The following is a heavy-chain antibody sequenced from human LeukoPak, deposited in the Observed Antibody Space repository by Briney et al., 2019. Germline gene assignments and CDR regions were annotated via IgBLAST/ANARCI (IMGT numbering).Heavy chain of an antibody. CDR3: ARDVRYASGWSTPES. V-gene: IGHV4-4*07. J-gene: IGHJ5*02. Sequence: PSETLSLTCTVSGVSIINHYWSWIRQPAGKGLEWIGRIYSSGSANYSPSLKSLVSMSIDTSNNHFSLNLPSVTAADTALYFCARDVRYASGWSTPESWGQGTLVTVSS. CDR2: IYSSGSA. CDR1: GVSIINHY. D-gene: IGHD6-19*01.